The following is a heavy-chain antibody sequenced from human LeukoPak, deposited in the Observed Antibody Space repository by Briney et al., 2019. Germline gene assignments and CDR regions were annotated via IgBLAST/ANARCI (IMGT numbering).Heavy chain of an antibody. D-gene: IGHD6-19*01. CDR2: ISGSGGST. J-gene: IGHJ4*02. Sequence: AGGSLRLSCAASGFTFSSYAMSWVRQAPGKGLEWVSAISGSGGSTYYADSVKGRFTISRDNSKNTLYLQMNSLRAEDTAVYYCAPREQWLFFFDYWGQGTLVTVSS. V-gene: IGHV3-23*01. CDR3: APREQWLFFFDY. CDR1: GFTFSSYA.